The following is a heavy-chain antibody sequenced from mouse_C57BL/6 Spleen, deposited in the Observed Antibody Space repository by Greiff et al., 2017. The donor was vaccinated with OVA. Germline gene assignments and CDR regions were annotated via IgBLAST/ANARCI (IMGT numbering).Heavy chain of an antibody. Sequence: EVHLVESGGGLVQPGGSLKLSCAASGFTFSDYGMAWVRQAPRKGPEWVALISNLAYSIYYADTVTGRFTISRENAKNTLYLELSSLRSEDTAMYYCASAYYSNPWLAYWGQGTIVTVSA. V-gene: IGHV5-15*01. D-gene: IGHD2-5*01. CDR1: GFTFSDYG. CDR3: ASAYYSNPWLAY. CDR2: ISNLAYSI. J-gene: IGHJ3*01.